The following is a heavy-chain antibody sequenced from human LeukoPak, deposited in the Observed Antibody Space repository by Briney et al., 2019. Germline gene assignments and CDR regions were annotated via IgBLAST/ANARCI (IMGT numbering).Heavy chain of an antibody. J-gene: IGHJ4*02. CDR3: ASALWFGELFTDLFDY. Sequence: ASVKVSCKASGYTFTGYYMHWVRQAPGQGLEWMGWINPNSGGTNYAQKFQGRVTMTRDTSISTAYMELCRLRSDDTAVYYCASALWFGELFTDLFDYWGQGTLVTVSS. CDR2: INPNSGGT. V-gene: IGHV1-2*02. D-gene: IGHD3-10*01. CDR1: GYTFTGYY.